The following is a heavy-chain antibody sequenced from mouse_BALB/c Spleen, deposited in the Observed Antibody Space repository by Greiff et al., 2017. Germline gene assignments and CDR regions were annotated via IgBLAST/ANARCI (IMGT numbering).Heavy chain of an antibody. V-gene: IGHV1S81*02. J-gene: IGHJ3*01. D-gene: IGHD1-1*01. CDR3: ARDYGSSYWFAY. CDR1: GYTFISYW. CDR2: INPSNGRT. Sequence: QVQLQQPGAELVKPGASVKLSCKASGYTFISYWMHWVKQRPGQGLEWIGEINPSNGRTNYNEKFKSKATLTVDKSSSTAYMQLSSLTSEDSAVYYCARDYGSSYWFAYWGQGTLVTVSA.